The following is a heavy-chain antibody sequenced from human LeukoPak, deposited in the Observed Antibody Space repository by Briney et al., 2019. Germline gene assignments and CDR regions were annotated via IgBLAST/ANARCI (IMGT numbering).Heavy chain of an antibody. J-gene: IGHJ3*01. D-gene: IGHD3-16*01. V-gene: IGHV3-23*01. CDR1: GFTFNDFA. CDR2: IGDAGT. CDR3: AKNLGPFDV. Sequence: GSLRLSCAASGFTFNDFAMTWVRQAPGKGLEWVSSIGDAGTYYADSVKGRFTISRDNSKNMLYLQLNSLRAGDTAMYYCAKNLGPFDVRGQGTMVT.